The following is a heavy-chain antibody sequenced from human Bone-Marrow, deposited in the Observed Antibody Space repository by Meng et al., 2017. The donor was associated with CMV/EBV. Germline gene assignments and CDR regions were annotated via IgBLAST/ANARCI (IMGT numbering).Heavy chain of an antibody. CDR2: IYYSGST. Sequence: GSLRLSCTVSGGSISSSSYYWSWIRQPPGKGLEWIGYIYYSGSTNYNPSLKSRVTISVDTSKNQFSLKLSSVTAADTAVYYCASRRDGYKYYFDYWGQGTLVTVSS. J-gene: IGHJ4*02. CDR3: ASRRDGYKYYFDY. D-gene: IGHD5-24*01. CDR1: GGSISSSSYY. V-gene: IGHV4-61*01.